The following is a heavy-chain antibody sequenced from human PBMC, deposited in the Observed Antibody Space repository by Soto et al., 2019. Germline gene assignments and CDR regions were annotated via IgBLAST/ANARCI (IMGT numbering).Heavy chain of an antibody. J-gene: IGHJ4*01. CDR2: ISAYSGNT. D-gene: IGHD4-17*01. CDR1: GYTFTTYG. Sequence: QVQLVQSGAEVKKPGASVKVSCKASGYTFTTYGITWVRQAPVQGLEWMGWISAYSGNTNYAQKLQCRLTVTTDTSTNTAYMDLRSLRSDDTAVYYCARVVKAGDYGDYGRYYFDYWGHGTLVTVSS. CDR3: ARVVKAGDYGDYGRYYFDY. V-gene: IGHV1-18*04.